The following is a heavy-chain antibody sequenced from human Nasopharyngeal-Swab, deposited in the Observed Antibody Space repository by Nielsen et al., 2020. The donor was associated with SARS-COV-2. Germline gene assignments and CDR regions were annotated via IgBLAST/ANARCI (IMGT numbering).Heavy chain of an antibody. Sequence: WIRQPPGKGLEWVANIKKGGSEKYYVDSVKGRFTISRDNTKNSVYLQVNSLRAEDTAVYYCVRMGDYTWNGFDIWGQGTRVT. J-gene: IGHJ3*02. CDR2: IKKGGSEK. CDR3: VRMGDYTWNGFDI. V-gene: IGHV3-7*01. D-gene: IGHD1-26*01.